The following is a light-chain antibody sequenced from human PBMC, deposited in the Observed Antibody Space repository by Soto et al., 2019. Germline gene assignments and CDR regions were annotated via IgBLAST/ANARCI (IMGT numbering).Light chain of an antibody. J-gene: IGLJ2*01. Sequence: SYELTQPLSVSVALGQTARITCGGNNIGSKNVHWYQQKPGQAPVLVIYRDSNRPSGIPERFSGSNSGKTATLTISRAQAGDEADYYCQVWDSSTAGVFGGWTKLTVL. CDR2: RDS. V-gene: IGLV3-9*01. CDR1: NIGSKN. CDR3: QVWDSSTAGV.